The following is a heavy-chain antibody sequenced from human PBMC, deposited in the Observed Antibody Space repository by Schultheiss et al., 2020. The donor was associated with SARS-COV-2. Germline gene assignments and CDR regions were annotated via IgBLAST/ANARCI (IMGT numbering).Heavy chain of an antibody. Sequence: SETLSLTCTVSGGSISSYYWSWIRQPPGKGLEWIGYIYYSGSTYYNPSLKSRVTISVDTSKNQFSLKLSSVTAADTAVYYCATGIIGNFDYWGQGTLVTVSS. CDR1: GGSISSYY. CDR3: ATGIIGNFDY. V-gene: IGHV4-59*01. CDR2: IYYSGST. J-gene: IGHJ4*02. D-gene: IGHD3-16*02.